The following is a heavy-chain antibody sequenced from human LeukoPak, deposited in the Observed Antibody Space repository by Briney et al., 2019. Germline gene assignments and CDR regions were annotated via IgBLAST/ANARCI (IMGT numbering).Heavy chain of an antibody. CDR3: AKKDGGYDGGYYYYGMDV. CDR1: GFTFSSYW. J-gene: IGHJ6*02. Sequence: PGGSLRLSCAASGFTFSSYWMSWVRQAPGKGLEWVANIKQDGSEKYYVDSVKGRFTISRDNSKNTLYLQMNSLRAEDTAVYYCAKKDGGYDGGYYYYGMDVWGQGTTVTVSS. D-gene: IGHD5-12*01. V-gene: IGHV3-7*01. CDR2: IKQDGSEK.